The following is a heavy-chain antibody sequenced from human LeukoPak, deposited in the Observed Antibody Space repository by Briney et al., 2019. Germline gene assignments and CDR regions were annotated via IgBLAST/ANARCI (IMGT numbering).Heavy chain of an antibody. CDR2: ISGSGGDT. D-gene: IGHD4-23*01. V-gene: IGHV3-23*01. J-gene: IGHJ6*03. Sequence: PGGSLRLSCAASGFTFSNNAMNWVRQTPGKGLEWVSVISGSGGDTYYADSVKGRVTISRDNTKNTLYLQMNSLRVEDTAVYYCAKGPVAGLNYYFYMDVWGKGTAVTVSS. CDR1: GFTFSNNA. CDR3: AKGPVAGLNYYFYMDV.